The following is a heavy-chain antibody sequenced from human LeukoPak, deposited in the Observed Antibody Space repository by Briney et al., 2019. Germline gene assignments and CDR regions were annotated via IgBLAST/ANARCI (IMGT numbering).Heavy chain of an antibody. J-gene: IGHJ5*02. V-gene: IGHV1-69*01. CDR3: ARAWAARAWFDP. CDR2: IIPIFGTA. CDR1: GGTFSSYA. D-gene: IGHD6-6*01. Sequence: GASVKVSCKASGGTFSSYAISWVRQAPGQGLEWMGGIIPIFGTANYAQKFQGRATITADESTSTAYMELSSLRSEDTAVYYCARAWAARAWFDPWGQGTLVTVSS.